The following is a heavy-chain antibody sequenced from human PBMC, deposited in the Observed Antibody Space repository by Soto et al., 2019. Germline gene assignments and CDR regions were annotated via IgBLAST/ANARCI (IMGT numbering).Heavy chain of an antibody. J-gene: IGHJ6*03. Sequence: EVQLVESGGGLVQPGGSLRLSCAASGFTFSSYWMHWVRQAPGKGLVWVSRINSDGSSTSYADSVKGRFTISRDNAKNTLYLQMNSLRAEDTAVYYCAREKWGRSEFAIYYDYYMDVWGKGTTVTVSS. CDR1: GFTFSSYW. V-gene: IGHV3-74*01. CDR3: AREKWGRSEFAIYYDYYMDV. D-gene: IGHD1-26*01. CDR2: INSDGSST.